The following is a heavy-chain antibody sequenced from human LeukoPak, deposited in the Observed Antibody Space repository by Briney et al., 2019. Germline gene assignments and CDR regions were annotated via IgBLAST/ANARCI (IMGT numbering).Heavy chain of an antibody. Sequence: GGSLRLSCAASGFTFSSYSMNWVRQAPGKGLEWHSYISGSSGTISYADSVKGRFTISRDNAKNSLYLQMNSLRAEDTAVYYCARRSGSGSYYTNALDVWGQGTTVTVSS. CDR1: GFTFSSYS. J-gene: IGHJ6*02. D-gene: IGHD3-10*01. V-gene: IGHV3-48*04. CDR3: ARRSGSGSYYTNALDV. CDR2: ISGSSGTI.